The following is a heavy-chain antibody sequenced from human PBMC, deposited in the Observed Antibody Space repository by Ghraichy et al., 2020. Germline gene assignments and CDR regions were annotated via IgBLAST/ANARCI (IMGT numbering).Heavy chain of an antibody. V-gene: IGHV1-69*13. D-gene: IGHD3-3*01. CDR2: IIPFFGTA. J-gene: IGHJ6*02. Sequence: SVKVSCKASGGTFSSYAISWVRQAPGQGLEWMGGIIPFFGTANYAQKFQGRVTITADESTSTAYMELSSLRSEDTAVYYCASREITIFGVVSRSDYYGMDVWGQGTTVTVSS. CDR3: ASREITIFGVVSRSDYYGMDV. CDR1: GGTFSSYA.